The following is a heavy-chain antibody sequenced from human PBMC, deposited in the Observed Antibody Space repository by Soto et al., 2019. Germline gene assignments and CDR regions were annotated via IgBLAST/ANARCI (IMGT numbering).Heavy chain of an antibody. CDR2: IWYDGSNK. Sequence: PGGSLRLSCAASGFTFSSYGMHWVRQAPGKGLEWVAVIWYDGSNKYYADSVKGRFTISRDNSKNTLYLQMNSLRAEDTAVYYCAREFQEYNNYRNWYYGMDVWGQGTTVTVSS. J-gene: IGHJ6*02. CDR1: GFTFSSYG. V-gene: IGHV3-33*01. CDR3: AREFQEYNNYRNWYYGMDV. D-gene: IGHD4-4*01.